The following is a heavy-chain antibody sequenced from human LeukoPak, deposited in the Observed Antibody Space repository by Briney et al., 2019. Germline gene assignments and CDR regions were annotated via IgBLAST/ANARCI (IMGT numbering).Heavy chain of an antibody. CDR2: MNPNSGNT. D-gene: IGHD2-2*01. Sequence: VASVKVSCKASGYTFTSYDINWVRQATGQGLEWMGWMNPNSGNTGYAQKFQDRVTITRNTSISTAYMELSSLRSEDTAVYYCVRYCSSTSCFRDAFDIWGQGTTVTVSS. CDR1: GYTFTSYD. J-gene: IGHJ3*02. CDR3: VRYCSSTSCFRDAFDI. V-gene: IGHV1-8*01.